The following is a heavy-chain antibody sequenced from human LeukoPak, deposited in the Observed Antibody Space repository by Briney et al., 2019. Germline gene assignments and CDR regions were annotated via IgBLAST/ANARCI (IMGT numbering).Heavy chain of an antibody. J-gene: IGHJ6*03. D-gene: IGHD6-19*01. CDR2: IYYSGST. Sequence: SETPSLTCTVSGGSISSSSYYWGWIRQPPGKGLEWIGSIYYSGSTYYNPSLKSRVTISVDTSKNQFSLKLSSVTAADTAVYYCASLLSSGWFIYYYYMDVWGKGTTVTVSS. CDR3: ASLLSSGWFIYYYYMDV. CDR1: GGSISSSSYY. V-gene: IGHV4-39*01.